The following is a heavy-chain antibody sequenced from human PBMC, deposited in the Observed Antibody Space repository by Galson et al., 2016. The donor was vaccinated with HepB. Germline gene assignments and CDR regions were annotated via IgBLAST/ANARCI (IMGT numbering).Heavy chain of an antibody. CDR3: AKPDFVGNRGPFDR. J-gene: IGHJ4*02. Sequence: SLRLSCAASGFTFSSFALNWVRQAPGKGLEWVSSISGRSVNLYYADSVKGRFTISRDNSQNTLYLQMNNLRAEDTAVYYCAKPDFVGNRGPFDRWGQGTLVTVSS. CDR1: GFTFSSFA. D-gene: IGHD4-23*01. V-gene: IGHV3-23*01. CDR2: ISGRSVNL.